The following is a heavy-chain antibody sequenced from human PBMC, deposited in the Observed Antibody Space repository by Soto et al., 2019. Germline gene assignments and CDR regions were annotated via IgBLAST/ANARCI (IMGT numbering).Heavy chain of an antibody. CDR3: ARQPHYSNYGRYFDY. J-gene: IGHJ4*02. V-gene: IGHV4-39*01. CDR1: GGSISSSSYY. D-gene: IGHD4-4*01. CDR2: IYYSGST. Sequence: QLQLQESGPGLVKPSETLSLTCTVSGGSISSSSYYWGWIRQPPGKGLEWIGSIYYSGSTYYNPSLKSRVTISVDTSKNQFSLKLSSVTAADTAVYYCARQPHYSNYGRYFDYWGQGTLVTVSS.